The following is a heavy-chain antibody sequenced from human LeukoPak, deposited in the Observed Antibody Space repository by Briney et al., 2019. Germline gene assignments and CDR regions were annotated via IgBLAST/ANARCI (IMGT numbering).Heavy chain of an antibody. CDR2: INPSGGST. D-gene: IGHD5-12*01. CDR1: GYTFSGHD. J-gene: IGHJ4*02. CDR3: ARSYGGYAGY. V-gene: IGHV1-46*01. Sequence: ASVKVSCKASGYTFSGHDIHWVRQAPGQGLEWMGIINPSGGSTSYAQKFQGRVTMTRDMSTSTVYMELRSLRSDDTAVYYCARSYGGYAGYWGQGTLVTVSS.